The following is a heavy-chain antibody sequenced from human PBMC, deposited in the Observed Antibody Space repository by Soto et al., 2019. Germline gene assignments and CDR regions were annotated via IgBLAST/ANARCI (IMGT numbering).Heavy chain of an antibody. CDR2: INAGNGNT. D-gene: IGHD2-15*01. J-gene: IGHJ4*02. CDR1: GYTFTSYA. V-gene: IGHV1-3*01. Sequence: ASVKVSCKASGYTFTSYAMHWVRQAPGQRLEWMGWINAGNGNTKYSQKFQGRVTITRDTSASTAYMELSSLRSEDTAVYYCARGDILVLVAVHVSPDYCGQGTLVTVSS. CDR3: ARGDILVLVAVHVSPDY.